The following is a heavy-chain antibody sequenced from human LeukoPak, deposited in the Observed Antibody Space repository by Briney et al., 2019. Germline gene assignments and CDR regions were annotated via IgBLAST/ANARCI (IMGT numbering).Heavy chain of an antibody. Sequence: PGGSLRLSCAASGFTVSSKYMSWLRQAPGKGLEWVSAIYSGDRTNYADSVKGRFTISRDTSRYTLYLQMNSLRAEDTAVYYCTRGVGHNPFFDIWGQGTTVTVSS. CDR1: GFTVSSKY. V-gene: IGHV3-66*01. CDR2: IYSGDRT. CDR3: TRGVGHNPFFDI. D-gene: IGHD1-14*01. J-gene: IGHJ3*02.